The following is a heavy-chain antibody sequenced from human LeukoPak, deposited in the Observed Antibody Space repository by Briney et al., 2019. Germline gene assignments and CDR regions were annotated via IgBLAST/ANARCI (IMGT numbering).Heavy chain of an antibody. CDR3: ARAYQRLGQLSLPDY. Sequence: ASVKVSCKASGYTFTNYAMNWVRQAPGQGLEWMGWIHPSTGNPTYAQAFTGRFVFSLDTSVSTTYLQISSLKTEDTAVYYCARAYQRLGQLSLPDYWGQGTLVTVSS. D-gene: IGHD3-16*02. CDR1: GYTFTNYA. V-gene: IGHV7-4-1*02. J-gene: IGHJ4*02. CDR2: IHPSTGNP.